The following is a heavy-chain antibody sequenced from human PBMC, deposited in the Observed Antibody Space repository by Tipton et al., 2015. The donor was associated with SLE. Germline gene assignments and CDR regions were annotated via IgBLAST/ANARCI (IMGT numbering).Heavy chain of an antibody. V-gene: IGHV4-38-2*01. CDR3: ARLPLYGDYDY. Sequence: TLSLTCAVSGYSITRGYNWGWIRQPPGKGLEFIGSIYHNDSPYYNQSLKGRVTISIDTSKNQFSLELRSVTAADTAVYYCARLPLYGDYDYWGQGTLVTVSS. CDR1: GYSITRGYN. CDR2: IYHNDSP. J-gene: IGHJ4*02. D-gene: IGHD4-17*01.